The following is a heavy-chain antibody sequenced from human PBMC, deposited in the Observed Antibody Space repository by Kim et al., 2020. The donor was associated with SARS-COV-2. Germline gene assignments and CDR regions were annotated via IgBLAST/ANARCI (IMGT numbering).Heavy chain of an antibody. Sequence: SETLSLTCAVYGGSFSGYHWNWIRQPPGKGLQWIGEVNYGGVTNYNPSLKSRVIISADSSKSQVSLRLKYVTAADTAVYYCARGRGINILWGSYRGWDYWGQGNLVTVSS. CDR1: GGSFSGYH. D-gene: IGHD3-16*02. J-gene: IGHJ4*02. CDR2: VNYGGVT. CDR3: ARGRGINILWGSYRGWDY. V-gene: IGHV4-34*01.